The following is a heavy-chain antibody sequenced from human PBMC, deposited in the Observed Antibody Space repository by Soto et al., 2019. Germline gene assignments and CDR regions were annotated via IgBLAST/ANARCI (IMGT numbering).Heavy chain of an antibody. D-gene: IGHD3-22*01. CDR2: ISYDGSNK. CDR1: GFTFSSYA. Sequence: QVQLVESGGGVVQPGRSLRLSCAASGFTFSSYAMHWVRQAPGKGLEWVAVISYDGSNKYYADSVKGRFTISRDNSKNTLCLQMKSLRAEDTAVYYCARDLLYYDSSGYYSPSYWGQGTLVTVSS. CDR3: ARDLLYYDSSGYYSPSY. V-gene: IGHV3-30-3*01. J-gene: IGHJ4*02.